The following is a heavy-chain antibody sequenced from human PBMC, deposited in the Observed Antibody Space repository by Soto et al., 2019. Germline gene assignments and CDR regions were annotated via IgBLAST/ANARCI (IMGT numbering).Heavy chain of an antibody. CDR3: ARDVRLPDY. CDR2: ISSTGETT. Sequence: EVQLMESGGGLVPPGGSLRLSCAASGFTFSTYSMNWVRQAPGKGLEWVSFISSTGETTYYADSVKGRLTISRANAKNSLFLQMNSLTAEDTAVYYCARDVRLPDYWGQGTLVTVSS. D-gene: IGHD2-21*02. J-gene: IGHJ4*02. CDR1: GFTFSTYS. V-gene: IGHV3-48*01.